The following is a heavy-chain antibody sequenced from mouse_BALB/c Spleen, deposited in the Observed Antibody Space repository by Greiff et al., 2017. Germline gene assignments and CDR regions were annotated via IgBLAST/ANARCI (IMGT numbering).Heavy chain of an antibody. V-gene: IGHV5-12-1*01. CDR3: ARHDRSAY. Sequence: EVKLVESGGGLVKPGGSLKLSCAASGFAFSSYDMSWVRQTPEKRLEWVAYISSGGGSTYYPDTVKGRFTISRANAKNTLYLQMSRLKSEDTAMYYCARHDRSAYWGQGTLVTVSA. CDR1: GFAFSSYD. CDR2: ISSGGGST. J-gene: IGHJ3*01.